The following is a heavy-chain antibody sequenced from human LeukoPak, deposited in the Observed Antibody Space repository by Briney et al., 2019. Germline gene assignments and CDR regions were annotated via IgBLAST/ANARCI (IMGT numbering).Heavy chain of an antibody. CDR1: GFTFSSYA. CDR2: ISYDGSNK. CDR3: AKAAAASYYFDY. J-gene: IGHJ4*02. Sequence: GGSLRLSCAASGFTFSSYAMHWVRQAPGKGLEWVAVISYDGSNKYYADSVKGRFTISRDNSKNTLCLQMNSLRAEDTAVYYCAKAAAASYYFDYWGQGTLVTVSS. D-gene: IGHD6-13*01. V-gene: IGHV3-30*04.